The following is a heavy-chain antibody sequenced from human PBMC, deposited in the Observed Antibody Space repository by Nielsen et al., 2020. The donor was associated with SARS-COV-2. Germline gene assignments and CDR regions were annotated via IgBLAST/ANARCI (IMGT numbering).Heavy chain of an antibody. CDR2: IYYSGST. CDR3: ASRGYSYGGFDY. V-gene: IGHV4-39*01. CDR1: GGSISSSSYY. Sequence: GSLRLSCTVSGGSISSSSYYWGWIRQPPGKGLEWIGSIYYSGSTYYNPSLKSRVTISVDTSKNQFSLKLSSVTAADTAVYYCASRGYSYGGFDYWGQGTLVTVSS. J-gene: IGHJ4*02. D-gene: IGHD5-18*01.